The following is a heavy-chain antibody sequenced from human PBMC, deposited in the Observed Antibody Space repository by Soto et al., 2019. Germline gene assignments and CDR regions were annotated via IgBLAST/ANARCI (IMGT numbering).Heavy chain of an antibody. CDR1: GYTFTGYY. D-gene: IGHD2-21*02. CDR3: ARGGHIVVVTAIHWFDP. J-gene: IGHJ5*02. CDR2: INPNSGGT. V-gene: IGHV1-2*04. Sequence: ASVKVSCKASGYTFTGYYMHWVRQAPGRGLEWMGWINPNSGGTNYAQKFQGWVTMTRDTSISTAYMELSRLRSDDTAVYYCARGGHIVVVTAIHWFDPWGQGTLVTVAS.